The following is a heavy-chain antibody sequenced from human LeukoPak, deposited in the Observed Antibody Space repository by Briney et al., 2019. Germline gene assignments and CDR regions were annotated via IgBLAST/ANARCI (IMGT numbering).Heavy chain of an antibody. J-gene: IGHJ4*02. CDR2: IYYSGST. CDR1: GGSISSYY. D-gene: IGHD4-23*01. V-gene: IGHV4-59*08. CDR3: ARHGDYGGNAMDY. Sequence: SETLSLTCTVYGGSISSYYWSWIRQPPGKGLVWIGYIYYSGSTNYHPSIKSRVTISVDTSKNQFSLKLSSVTAADTAVYYCARHGDYGGNAMDYWGQGTLVTVSS.